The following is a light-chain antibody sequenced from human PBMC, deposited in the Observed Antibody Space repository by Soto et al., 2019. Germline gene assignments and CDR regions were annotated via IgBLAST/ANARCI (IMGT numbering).Light chain of an antibody. J-gene: IGLJ1*01. V-gene: IGLV2-14*03. CDR3: NSYTSSSTRV. CDR1: SSDVGRYNY. CDR2: DVT. Sequence: QSAPTQPASVSGSPGQSITISCTGTSSDVGRYNYVSWYQQHPGKAPKLMIYDVTYRPSGVSNRFSGSKSGNTASLTISGLQAEDEADYYCNSYTSSSTRVFGTGTKVTVL.